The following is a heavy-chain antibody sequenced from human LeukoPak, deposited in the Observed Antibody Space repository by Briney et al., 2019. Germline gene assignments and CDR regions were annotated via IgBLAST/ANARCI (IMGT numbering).Heavy chain of an antibody. CDR1: GDSVSSNSAA. Sequence: PSQTLSLTCAISGDSVSSNSAAWNWIRQSPSRGLEWLGRTYYRSKWLSDYAVSVKSRITIDADTSKNQFSLQLNSVTPEDTAVYYCARKGTVTTPFDYWGQESWSPSPQ. D-gene: IGHD4-11*01. J-gene: IGHJ4*01. V-gene: IGHV6-1*01. CDR3: ARKGTVTTPFDY. CDR2: TYYRSKWLS.